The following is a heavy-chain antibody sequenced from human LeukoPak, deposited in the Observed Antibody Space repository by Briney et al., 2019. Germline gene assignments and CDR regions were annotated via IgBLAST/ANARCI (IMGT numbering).Heavy chain of an antibody. CDR1: GFTFSSYS. CDR2: ISSSSSYI. CDR3: ATTDSTAYGMDV. Sequence: PGGSLKLSCAASGFTFSSYSMNWVRQAPGKGLEWVSSISSSSSYIYYADSVKGRFTISRDNAKNSLYLQTNSLRAGDTAVYYCATTDSTAYGMDVWGQGTTVTVSS. V-gene: IGHV3-21*01. J-gene: IGHJ6*02. D-gene: IGHD2-2*01.